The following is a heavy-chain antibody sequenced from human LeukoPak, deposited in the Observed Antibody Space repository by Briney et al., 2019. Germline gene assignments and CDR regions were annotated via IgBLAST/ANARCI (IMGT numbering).Heavy chain of an antibody. CDR2: IKQDGSEK. Sequence: PGESLRLSCAASGFTFSSYWMSWVRQAPGKGLEWVANIKQDGSEKYYVDSVKGRFTISRDNAKNSLYLQMNSLRAEDTAVYYCARDSYYYGSGSSSDEYYFDYWGQGTLVTVSS. CDR1: GFTFSSYW. CDR3: ARDSYYYGSGSSSDEYYFDY. V-gene: IGHV3-7*01. J-gene: IGHJ4*02. D-gene: IGHD3-10*01.